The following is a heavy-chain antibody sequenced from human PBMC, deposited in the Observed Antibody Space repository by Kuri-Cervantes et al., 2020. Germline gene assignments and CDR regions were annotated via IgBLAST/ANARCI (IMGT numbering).Heavy chain of an antibody. J-gene: IGHJ6*02. CDR1: GYTFTSYA. V-gene: IGHV1-3*01. CDR3: ARDGGYYGPDV. D-gene: IGHD3-16*01. CDR2: INAGNGST. Sequence: ASVKVSCKASGYTFTSYAMRWVRQAPGQRLEWMGWINAGNGSTKYSQKFQGRLTMTRDTSTSTDYMELSSLKYDDTAVYYCARDGGYYGPDVWGQGTTVTVSS.